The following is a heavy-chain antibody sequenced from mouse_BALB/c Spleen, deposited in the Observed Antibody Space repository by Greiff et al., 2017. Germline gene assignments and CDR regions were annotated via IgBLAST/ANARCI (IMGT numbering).Heavy chain of an antibody. CDR3: ARIDGYRYYFDY. CDR1: GFTFTDYY. J-gene: IGHJ2*01. V-gene: IGHV7-3*02. CDR2: IRNKANGYTT. Sequence: EVQRVESGGGLVQPGGSLRLSCATSGFTFTDYYMSWVRQPPGKALEWLGFIRNKANGYTTEYSASVKGRFTISRDNSQSILYLQMNTLRAEDSATYCCARIDGYRYYFDYWGQGTTLTVSS. D-gene: IGHD2-3*01.